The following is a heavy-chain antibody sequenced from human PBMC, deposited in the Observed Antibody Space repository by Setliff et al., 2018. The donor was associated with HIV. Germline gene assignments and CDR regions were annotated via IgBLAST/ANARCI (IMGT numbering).Heavy chain of an antibody. CDR1: GFTFSGSV. D-gene: IGHD3-22*01. CDR3: AADRGDYFELDYPYYHYMDV. J-gene: IGHJ6*03. V-gene: IGHV1-58*01. Sequence: ASVKVSCKASGFTFSGSVVQWVRQARGQRLEWIGRIVVGSGKTDYAQKFQNRVTITRDMSTSTAYMELSSLRSEDTAVYYCAADRGDYFELDYPYYHYMDVWCKGTTVTVS. CDR2: IVVGSGKT.